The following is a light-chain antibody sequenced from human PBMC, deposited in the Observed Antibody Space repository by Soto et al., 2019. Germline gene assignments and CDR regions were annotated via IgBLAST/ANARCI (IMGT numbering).Light chain of an antibody. J-gene: IGLJ3*02. CDR2: END. CDR3: ETWDLSLSAVV. CDR1: SSNIGNKD. Sequence: QSALTQPPSVSAAPGQKVTISCSGSSSNIGNKDVSWYQQVPGTAPKLLIYENDKRPSEIPDRFSGSKSGTSATLGITGLQTGDEADYYCETWDLSLSAVVFGGGTKLTVL. V-gene: IGLV1-51*02.